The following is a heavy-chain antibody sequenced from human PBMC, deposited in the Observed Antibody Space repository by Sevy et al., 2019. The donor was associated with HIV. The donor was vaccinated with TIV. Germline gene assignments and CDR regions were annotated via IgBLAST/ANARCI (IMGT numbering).Heavy chain of an antibody. V-gene: IGHV3-23*01. CDR2: ISGSGGSGDKT. CDR3: ARKYDSSGYFDY. Sequence: GGSLRLSCAASGFTFSRYAMNWVRQAPGKGLEWVSGISGSGGSGDKTNYADSLKGRFTISRDDSKNSLYLQLNSLRAEDTAIYYCARKYDSSGYFDYWGQGTLVTVSS. D-gene: IGHD3-22*01. J-gene: IGHJ4*02. CDR1: GFTFSRYA.